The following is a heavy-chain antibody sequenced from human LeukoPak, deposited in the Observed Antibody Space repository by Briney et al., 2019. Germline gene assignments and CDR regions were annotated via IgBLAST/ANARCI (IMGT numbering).Heavy chain of an antibody. CDR3: AKDRCSSGCSDY. CDR2: ISYDGSNK. CDR1: GFTFSSYG. J-gene: IGHJ4*02. Sequence: HPGGSLRLSCAASGFTFSSYGMHWVRQAPGKGLEWVAVISYDGSNKYYADSVKGRFTISRDNSKNTLYLQMNSLRAEDTAVYYCAKDRCSSGCSDYWGQGTLVTVSS. V-gene: IGHV3-30*18. D-gene: IGHD6-19*01.